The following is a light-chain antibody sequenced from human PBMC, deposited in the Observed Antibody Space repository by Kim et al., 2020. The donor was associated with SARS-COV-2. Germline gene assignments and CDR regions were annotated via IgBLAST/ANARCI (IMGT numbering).Light chain of an antibody. CDR1: SLRSYY. J-gene: IGLJ2*01. Sequence: SSELTQDPAVSVALGQTVRITCQGDSLRSYYTTWYQQKPGQDPIVVVYGKNNRPSGIPDRFSGSSSGNTASLTITGTQAGDEADYYCNSRDNNDNVLFGG. V-gene: IGLV3-19*01. CDR3: NSRDNNDNVL. CDR2: GKN.